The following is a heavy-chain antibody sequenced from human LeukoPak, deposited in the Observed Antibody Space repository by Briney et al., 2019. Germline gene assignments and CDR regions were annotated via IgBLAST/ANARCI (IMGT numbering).Heavy chain of an antibody. V-gene: IGHV1-18*01. CDR3: AGGIASTGRYYFDY. Sequence: GASVKVSCKASGYTFTSYGVTWVRQAPGQGLEWMEWISAYNGNTNYAQNFQGRVTMTTDTSTSTAYMELRSLRSDDTAVYYCAGGIASTGRYYFDYWDQGTLVTVSS. J-gene: IGHJ4*02. CDR1: GYTFTSYG. CDR2: ISAYNGNT. D-gene: IGHD6-13*01.